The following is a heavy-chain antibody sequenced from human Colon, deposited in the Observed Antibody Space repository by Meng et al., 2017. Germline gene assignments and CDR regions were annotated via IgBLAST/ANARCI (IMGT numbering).Heavy chain of an antibody. V-gene: IGHV4-4*02. CDR2: SYYGGST. CDR1: GASISSATF. J-gene: IGHJ4*02. CDR3: ASSSGWWRLDS. Sequence: QVHLQESGPGLVKPSGTLSLTCAVSGASISSATFWTWVRRTPGKGLEWIGESYYGGSTSYNPSLSSRATILLDKSKNQFSLQLDSVTAADTATYYCASSSGWWRLDSWGQGTLVTVSS. D-gene: IGHD6-19*01.